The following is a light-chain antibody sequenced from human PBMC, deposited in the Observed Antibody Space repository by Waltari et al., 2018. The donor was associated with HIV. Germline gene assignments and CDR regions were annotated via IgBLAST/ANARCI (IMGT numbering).Light chain of an antibody. V-gene: IGLV2-14*01. CDR1: SSAVGGYNY. CDR3: SSHTSSIYV. J-gene: IGLJ1*01. Sequence: QSALTQPASVSGSPGQSITISFTGTSSAVGGYNYFSWYQQLPGKAPKLMIYEVSNRPSGVANRFSGSKAGNTASLTISGLQAEDECDYYCSSHTSSIYVFGTGTKVTVL. CDR2: EVS.